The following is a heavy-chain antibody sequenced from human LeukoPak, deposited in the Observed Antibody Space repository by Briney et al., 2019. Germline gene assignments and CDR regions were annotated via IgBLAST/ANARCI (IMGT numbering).Heavy chain of an antibody. J-gene: IGHJ6*02. D-gene: IGHD2-15*01. CDR2: INYSGST. CDR1: GGSFSGYY. V-gene: IGHV4-34*01. CDR3: ARGLVDDYYYGMDV. Sequence: SETLSLTCAVYGGSFSGYYWSWIRQSPGKGLEWIGEINYSGSTNYNPSLKSRVTISVDTSKNQFSLKLSSVTAADTAVYYCARGLVDDYYYGMDVWGQGTTVTVSS.